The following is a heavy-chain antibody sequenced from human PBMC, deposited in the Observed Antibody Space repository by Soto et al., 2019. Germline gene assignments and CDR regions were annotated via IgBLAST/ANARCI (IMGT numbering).Heavy chain of an antibody. Sequence: PSETLSLTCAVSGGSISSSNWWCWVRQPPGKGLEWIGEIYHSGSTNYNPSLKSRVTISVDKSKNQFSLKLSSVTAADTAVYYCARCYGSGSSYYYYYGMDVWGQGTTVTVSS. J-gene: IGHJ6*02. CDR3: ARCYGSGSSYYYYYGMDV. CDR2: IYHSGST. V-gene: IGHV4-4*02. CDR1: GGSISSSNW. D-gene: IGHD3-10*01.